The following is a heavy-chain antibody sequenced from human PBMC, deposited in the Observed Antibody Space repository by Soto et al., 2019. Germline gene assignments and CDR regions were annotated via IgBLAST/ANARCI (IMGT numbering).Heavy chain of an antibody. CDR2: IYWDDDK. D-gene: IGHD6-13*01. CDR3: AHHSGEYSSSWYYFDY. J-gene: IGHJ4*02. Sequence: QITLKESGPTLVKPTQTLTLTCTFSGFSLSTSGVGVGWIRQPPGKALEWLALIYWDDDKRYSPSLKSRLTITKDTSKNQVVLTMTNMDPVDTATYCCAHHSGEYSSSWYYFDYWGQGTLVTVSS. V-gene: IGHV2-5*02. CDR1: GFSLSTSGVG.